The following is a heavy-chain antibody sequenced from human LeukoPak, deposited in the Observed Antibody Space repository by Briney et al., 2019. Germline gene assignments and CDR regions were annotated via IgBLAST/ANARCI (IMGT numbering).Heavy chain of an antibody. D-gene: IGHD3-22*01. V-gene: IGHV1-46*01. CDR1: GYTFTSYY. CDR3: ARESYYYDSSHVGPDY. Sequence: ASVKVSCKASGYTFTSYYMHWVRQAPGQGLEWMGIINPSGGSTSYAQKFQGRVTMTRDTSTSTVYMELSSLRSEDTAVYYCARESYYYDSSHVGPDYWGQGTLVTLSS. J-gene: IGHJ4*02. CDR2: INPSGGST.